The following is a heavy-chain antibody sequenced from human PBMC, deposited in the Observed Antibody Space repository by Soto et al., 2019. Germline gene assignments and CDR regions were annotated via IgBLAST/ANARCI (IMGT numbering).Heavy chain of an antibody. CDR3: ARSDGRY. CDR1: GGNISSYY. Sequence: SETLSLTSTVSGGNISSYYWSWIRQPPGKGLEWIGYIYYSGSTNYNPSLKSRVTISVDTSKNQFSLKLSSVTAADTAVYYCARSDGRYWGQGTLVTVSS. V-gene: IGHV4-59*01. CDR2: IYYSGST. J-gene: IGHJ4*02.